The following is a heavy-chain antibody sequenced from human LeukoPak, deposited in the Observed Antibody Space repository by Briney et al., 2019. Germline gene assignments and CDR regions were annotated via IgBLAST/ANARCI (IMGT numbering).Heavy chain of an antibody. CDR3: AREAGIKVSLGVDY. D-gene: IGHD3-10*01. CDR2: IYTSGST. J-gene: IGHJ4*02. V-gene: IGHV4-61*02. CDR1: GGSISSGSYY. Sequence: SQTLSLTCTVSGGSISSGSYYWSWIRQPAGKGLEWIGRIYTSGSTNYNPSPKSRVTISVDTSKNQFSLKLSSVTAADTAVYYCAREAGIKVSLGVDYWGQGTLVTVSS.